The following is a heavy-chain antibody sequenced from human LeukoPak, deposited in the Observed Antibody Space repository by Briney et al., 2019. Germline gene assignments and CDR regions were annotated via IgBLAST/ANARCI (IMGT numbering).Heavy chain of an antibody. CDR2: IKQDGSEK. J-gene: IGHJ3*02. CDR3: AREGSSGSYAFDI. V-gene: IGHV3-7*03. CDR1: GFTFSSYW. D-gene: IGHD3-22*01. Sequence: GGSLRLSCAASGFTFSSYWMSWVRQAPGKGLEWVANIKQDGSEKYYVDSVKGRFTISRDNAKNSLYLQMNSLRAEDTAVYYCAREGSSGSYAFDIWGQGTMVTVSS.